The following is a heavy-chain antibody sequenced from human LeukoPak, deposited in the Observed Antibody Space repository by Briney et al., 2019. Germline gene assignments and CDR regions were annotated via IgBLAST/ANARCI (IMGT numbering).Heavy chain of an antibody. CDR1: GYTFTSYA. CDR2: INAGNGNT. J-gene: IGHJ3*02. CDR3: ARGRRDMIVVGNAFDI. D-gene: IGHD3-22*01. V-gene: IGHV1-3*01. Sequence: GASVKVSCKASGYTFTSYAMHWVRQAPGQRLEWMGWINAGNGNTKYSQKFQGRVTITRDTSASTAYMELSSLRSEDTAVYYCARGRRDMIVVGNAFDIWGQGTMVTVSS.